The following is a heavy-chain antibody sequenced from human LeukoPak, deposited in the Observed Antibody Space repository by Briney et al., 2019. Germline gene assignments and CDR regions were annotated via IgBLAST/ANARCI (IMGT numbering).Heavy chain of an antibody. CDR2: IIPILGIA. D-gene: IGHD3-22*01. J-gene: IGHJ2*01. CDR1: GGTFSSYA. Sequence: SVKASCKASGGTFSSYAISWVRQAPGHGLEWMGRIIPILGIATYAQKFQGRVTITADKSTSTAYMELSSLRSEDTAVYYCARDQLNNYYDGSRWYFDLWGRGTLVTVSS. V-gene: IGHV1-69*04. CDR3: ARDQLNNYYDGSRWYFDL.